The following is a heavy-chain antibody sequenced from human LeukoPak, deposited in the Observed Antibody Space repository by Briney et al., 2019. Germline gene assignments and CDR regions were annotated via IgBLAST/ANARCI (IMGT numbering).Heavy chain of an antibody. CDR3: AKDRGEGDAFDY. D-gene: IGHD3-10*01. CDR1: GFTFSSYA. V-gene: IGHV3-23*01. CDR2: ISGSGGST. Sequence: PGGSLRLSCAASGFTFSSYAMSWVRQAPGKGLEWVSAISGSGGSTYYADSVKGRFTISRDNSKNTLYLQMNSLRAEDTAVYYYAKDRGEGDAFDYWGQGTLVTVSS. J-gene: IGHJ4*02.